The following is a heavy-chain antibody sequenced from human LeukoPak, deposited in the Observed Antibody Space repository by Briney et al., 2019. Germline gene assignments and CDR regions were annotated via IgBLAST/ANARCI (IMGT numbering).Heavy chain of an antibody. CDR2: ITGSGDST. CDR1: GFIFRNYA. CDR3: AKWGDYVILTGYYVSDF. V-gene: IGHV3-23*01. D-gene: IGHD3-9*01. Sequence: GASLRLSCAASGFIFRNYAMSCVRQTPGKGLEWVSAITGSGDSTYYADSVKGRFTISRDNSKNTLYVEMNTLRAEDTAVYYCAKWGDYVILTGYYVSDFWGQGTLVTVSS. J-gene: IGHJ4*02.